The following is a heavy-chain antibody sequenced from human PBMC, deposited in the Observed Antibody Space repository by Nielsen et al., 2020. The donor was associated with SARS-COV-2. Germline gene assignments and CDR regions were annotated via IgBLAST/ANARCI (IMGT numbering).Heavy chain of an antibody. CDR1: SFSSHS. CDR2: IYYSGST. CDR3: ARLWFGDVNWFDP. V-gene: IGHV4-39*01. J-gene: IGHJ5*02. D-gene: IGHD3-10*01. Sequence: SFSSHSLTWVRQAPGKGLEWIGSIYYSGSTYYNPSLKSRVTISVDTSKNQFSLKLSSVTAADTAVYYCARLWFGDVNWFDPWGQGTLVTVSS.